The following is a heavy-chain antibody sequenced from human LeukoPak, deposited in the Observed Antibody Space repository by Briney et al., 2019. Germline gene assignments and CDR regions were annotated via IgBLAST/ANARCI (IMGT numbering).Heavy chain of an antibody. V-gene: IGHV4-4*07. J-gene: IGHJ4*02. CDR1: GGSIGWDY. Sequence: PSETLSLTCTVSGGSIGWDYWSWIRQSAGRGLEWIGRTYKSGSTNYNPSFRGRVTMSVDTSKNQFSLNVTSVTAADTAVYYCAREEYFQDSNGYSYYFHSWGQGSLVTVSS. CDR2: TYKSGST. CDR3: AREEYFQDSNGYSYYFHS. D-gene: IGHD3-22*01.